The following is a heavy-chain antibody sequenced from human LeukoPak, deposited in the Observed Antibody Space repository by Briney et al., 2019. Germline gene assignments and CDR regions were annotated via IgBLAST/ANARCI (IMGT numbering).Heavy chain of an antibody. CDR1: SYSISSGYY. Sequence: SETLSLTCTVSSYSISSGYYWGWIRQPPGKGLEWIGSIYYSGSTYYNPSLKSRVTISVDTSKNQFSLKLSSVTAADTAVYYCAREGSSSRSYWGQGTLVTVSS. CDR3: AREGSSSRSY. CDR2: IYYSGST. V-gene: IGHV4-38-2*02. D-gene: IGHD6-13*01. J-gene: IGHJ4*02.